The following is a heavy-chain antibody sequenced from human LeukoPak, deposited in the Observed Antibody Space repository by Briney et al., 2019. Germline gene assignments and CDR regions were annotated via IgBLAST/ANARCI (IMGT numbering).Heavy chain of an antibody. D-gene: IGHD6-13*01. CDR3: ARDGRTYSRFWFDP. CDR2: IIPIFGTA. V-gene: IGHV1-69*13. CDR1: GGTFISYA. J-gene: IGHJ5*02. Sequence: ASVKVSCKASGGTFISYAISWVRQAPGQGLEWMGGIIPIFGTANYAQKFQGRVTITADESTSTAYMELSSLRSEDTAVYYCARDGRTYSRFWFDPWGQGTLVTVSS.